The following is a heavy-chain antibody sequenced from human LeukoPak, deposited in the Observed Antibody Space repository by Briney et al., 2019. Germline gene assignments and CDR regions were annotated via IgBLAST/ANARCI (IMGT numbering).Heavy chain of an antibody. Sequence: GGSLRLSCAASGFTVSSNYMSWVRQAPGKGLEWVSVIYSGGSTYYADSVKGRFTISRDNSKNTLYLQMNSLRAEDTAVYYCARDRMDLWATTLDGMDVWGQGTTVTVSS. J-gene: IGHJ6*02. D-gene: IGHD5-24*01. CDR3: ARDRMDLWATTLDGMDV. V-gene: IGHV3-66*01. CDR2: IYSGGST. CDR1: GFTVSSNY.